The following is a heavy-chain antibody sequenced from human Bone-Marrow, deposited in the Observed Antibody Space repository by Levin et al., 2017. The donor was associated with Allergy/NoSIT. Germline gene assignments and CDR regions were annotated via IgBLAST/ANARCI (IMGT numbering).Heavy chain of an antibody. CDR1: GFTFSSYW. V-gene: IGHV3-74*01. CDR2: INSDGSST. J-gene: IGHJ4*02. D-gene: IGHD1-14*01. CDR3: ARDGTSARADC. Sequence: LSLTCAASGFTFSSYWMHWVRQAPGKGLVWVSRINSDGSSTTYADSVKGRFTISRDNAKNTLYLQMNSLRAEDTAVYYCARDGTSARADCWGQGTLVTVSS.